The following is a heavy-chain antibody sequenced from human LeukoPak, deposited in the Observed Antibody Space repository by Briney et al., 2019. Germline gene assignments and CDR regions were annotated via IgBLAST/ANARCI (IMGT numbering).Heavy chain of an antibody. CDR2: INHSGST. J-gene: IGHJ6*02. V-gene: IGHV4-34*01. CDR3: ASGRYGPTYYYYGMDV. D-gene: IGHD5-18*01. Sequence: PSETLSLTCAVYGGSFSGYYWSWIRQPPGKGLEWIGEINHSGSTNYNPSLKSRVTISVDRSKNQFSLKLSSVTAADTAVYYCASGRYGPTYYYYGMDVWGQGTTVTVSS. CDR1: GGSFSGYY.